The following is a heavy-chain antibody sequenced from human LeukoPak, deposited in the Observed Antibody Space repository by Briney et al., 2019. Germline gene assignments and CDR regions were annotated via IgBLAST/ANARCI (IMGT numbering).Heavy chain of an antibody. Sequence: SETLSLTCSVSGGSVSSHFWSWIRQPPGKGLEWIGYIYNSGITNYNPSLKSRVTMSVDTSKNQFSLMLRSVTAADTAVYYCARDHLPAGAPGYYMDVWGKGTTVTVSS. CDR3: ARDHLPAGAPGYYMDV. CDR1: GGSVSSHF. V-gene: IGHV4-59*02. D-gene: IGHD4/OR15-4a*01. CDR2: IYNSGIT. J-gene: IGHJ6*03.